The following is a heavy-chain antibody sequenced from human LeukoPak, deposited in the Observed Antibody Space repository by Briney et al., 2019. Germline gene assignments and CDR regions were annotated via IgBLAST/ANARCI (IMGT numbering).Heavy chain of an antibody. CDR3: ARDPYSGSYTPAGYFDY. CDR1: GFTFSSYW. V-gene: IGHV3-7*01. J-gene: IGHJ4*02. D-gene: IGHD1-26*01. CDR2: IKQDGSEK. Sequence: PGGSLRLSCAASGFTFSSYWMSWVRQAPGKGLEWVANIKQDGSEKYYVDSVKGRFTISRDNAKNPLYLQMNSLRAEDTAVYYCARDPYSGSYTPAGYFDYWGQGTLVTVSS.